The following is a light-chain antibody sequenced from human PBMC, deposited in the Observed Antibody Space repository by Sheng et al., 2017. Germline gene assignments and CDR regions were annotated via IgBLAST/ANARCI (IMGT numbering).Light chain of an antibody. V-gene: IGKV3-11*01. CDR2: DAS. CDR3: QQRRNWPLT. J-gene: IGKJ4*01. Sequence: EIVLTQSPATLSLSPGERATLSCRASQSVSSYLAWYQQKPGQAPRLLIYDASNRATGIPARFSGSGSGTDFTLTISSLESEDFAVYYCQQRRNWPLTFGGGTEGG. CDR1: QSVSSY.